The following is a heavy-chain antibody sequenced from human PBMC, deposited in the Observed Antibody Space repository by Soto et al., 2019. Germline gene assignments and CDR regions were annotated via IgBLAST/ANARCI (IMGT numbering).Heavy chain of an antibody. D-gene: IGHD3-22*01. J-gene: IGHJ5*02. CDR1: GGSFSGYY. V-gene: IGHV4-34*01. CDR2: INHSGST. Sequence: QVQLPQWGAGLLKPSETLSLTCAVYGGSFSGYYWSWIRQPPGQGLEWIGEINHSGSTNYNPSLKSRVTISVDPSKNQSSLKLSSVTAADTAVYYCARGPITTDPRFDPCGKGTPVTVSS. CDR3: ARGPITTDPRFDP.